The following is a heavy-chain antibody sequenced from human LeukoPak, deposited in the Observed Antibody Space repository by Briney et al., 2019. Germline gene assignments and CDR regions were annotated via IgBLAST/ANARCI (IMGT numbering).Heavy chain of an antibody. J-gene: IGHJ5*02. CDR1: GFTFSSYA. Sequence: GGSLRLSCAASGFTFSSYAMSWVRQAPGKGLEWVSAISGSGGRTYHADSVKGRFTISRDNSKNTLYLQMNSLRAEDTAVYYCAKGPYYYDSSGYSRRWFDPWGQGILVTVSS. CDR2: ISGSGGRT. CDR3: AKGPYYYDSSGYSRRWFDP. V-gene: IGHV3-23*01. D-gene: IGHD3-22*01.